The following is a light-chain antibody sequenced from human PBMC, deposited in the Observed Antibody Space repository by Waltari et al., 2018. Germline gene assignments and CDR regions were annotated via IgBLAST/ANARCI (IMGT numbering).Light chain of an antibody. Sequence: DTVLTQSPGIVSLSPGERATLSCRASQSVRGDYLAWYQHKPGQAPRLVISGASNRATGIPDRFTGSGSGTDFTLTITELEPEDFAVYYCQQYGGSPPYTFGQGTKLEI. V-gene: IGKV3-20*01. J-gene: IGKJ2*01. CDR3: QQYGGSPPYT. CDR1: QSVRGDY. CDR2: GAS.